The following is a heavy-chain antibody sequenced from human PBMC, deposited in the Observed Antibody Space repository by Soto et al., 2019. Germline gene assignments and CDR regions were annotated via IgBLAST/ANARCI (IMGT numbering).Heavy chain of an antibody. CDR2: IYYSGST. D-gene: IGHD6-19*01. Sequence: QLQLQESGPGLVKPSETLSLTCTVSGGSISSSSYYWGWIRQPPGKGLEWIGSIYYSGSTYYNPSLKSRVTISVDTSMNQFSLKLSSVTAADTAVYYCAGHIGHDSSGSRQFDYWGRGTLVAVSS. J-gene: IGHJ4*02. CDR3: AGHIGHDSSGSRQFDY. CDR1: GGSISSSSYY. V-gene: IGHV4-39*01.